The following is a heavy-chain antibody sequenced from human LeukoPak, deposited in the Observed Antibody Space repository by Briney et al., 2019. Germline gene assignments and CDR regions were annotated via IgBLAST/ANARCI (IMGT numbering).Heavy chain of an antibody. CDR3: ARVGRGVYGMDV. CDR1: GFTFSIHG. V-gene: IGHV3-48*02. D-gene: IGHD3-10*01. J-gene: IGHJ6*02. CDR2: IINSGGTI. Sequence: QTGGSLRLSCAASGFTFSIHGMNWVRQAPGKGLEWVSYIINSGGTIYYADSVQGRFTISRDNAKNSLYLQMSSLRDEDTAVYYCARVGRGVYGMDVWGQGTTVTVSS.